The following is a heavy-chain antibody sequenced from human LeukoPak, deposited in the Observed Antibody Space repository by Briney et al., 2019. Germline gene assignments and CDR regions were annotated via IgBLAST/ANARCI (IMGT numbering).Heavy chain of an antibody. V-gene: IGHV4-59*08. CDR1: GGSISNYY. J-gene: IGHJ4*02. Sequence: SETLSLTCTVSGGSISNYYWSWIRQPPGKGLEWIAQIFYTGSTDYNPSLKSRVTISIDTSKRQFSLRLNSVTAADTAVYYCARHWLDSGTPDRFDHWGQGTLVTVSS. CDR3: ARHWLDSGTPDRFDH. D-gene: IGHD3-10*01. CDR2: IFYTGST.